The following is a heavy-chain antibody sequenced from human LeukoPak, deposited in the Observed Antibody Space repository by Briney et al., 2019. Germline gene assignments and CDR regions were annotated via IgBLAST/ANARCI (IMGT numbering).Heavy chain of an antibody. J-gene: IGHJ6*02. D-gene: IGHD3-9*01. CDR1: GFTYTNYW. Sequence: GGSLRLSCAASGFTYTNYWVSWFRQAPGKGLEWVSAISGSGGSTYYADSVKGRFTISRDNSKNTLYLQMNSLRAEDTAVYYCAKDPMSGRYFDWLSKDYGMDVWGQGTTVTVSS. V-gene: IGHV3-23*01. CDR2: ISGSGGST. CDR3: AKDPMSGRYFDWLSKDYGMDV.